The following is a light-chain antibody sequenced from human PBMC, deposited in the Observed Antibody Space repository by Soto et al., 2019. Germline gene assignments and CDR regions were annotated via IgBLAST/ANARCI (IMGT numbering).Light chain of an antibody. J-gene: IGKJ4*01. CDR2: DAS. CDR3: QQYNNWPLLT. V-gene: IGKV3-11*01. Sequence: IVWTQSSATLSLSLGERATLSCRASQSVSSYLAWYQQKPVQAPRLLIYDASNRATGIPARFSGSGSGTDFTLTISSLQSEDFAVYYCQQYNNWPLLTFGGGTNVDIK. CDR1: QSVSSY.